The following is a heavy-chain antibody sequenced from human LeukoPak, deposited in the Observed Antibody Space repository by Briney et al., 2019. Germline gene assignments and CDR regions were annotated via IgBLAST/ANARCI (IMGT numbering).Heavy chain of an antibody. V-gene: IGHV1-69*02. CDR3: ARGYYYDSSGYYFFPDY. CDR2: IIPILGIA. J-gene: IGHJ4*02. D-gene: IGHD3-22*01. CDR1: GGTFSSYT. Sequence: SVKVSCKASGGTFSSYTISWVRQAPGQGLEWMGRIIPILGIANYAQKFQGRVTITADKSTSTAYMELSSLRSEDTAVYYCARGYYYDSSGYYFFPDYWGQGTLVTVSS.